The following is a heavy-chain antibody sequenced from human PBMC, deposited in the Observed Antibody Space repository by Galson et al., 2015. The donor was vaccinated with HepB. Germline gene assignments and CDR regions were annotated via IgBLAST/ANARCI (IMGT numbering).Heavy chain of an antibody. V-gene: IGHV1-69*13. CDR3: ARDGYYDFWSGSGYYYMDV. J-gene: IGHJ6*03. Sequence: SVKVSCKASGGTFSSYAISWVRQAPGQGLEWMGGIIPIFGTANYAQKFQGRVTITADESTSTAYMELSSLRSEDTAVYYCARDGYYDFWSGSGYYYMDVWGKGTTVTVSS. D-gene: IGHD3-3*01. CDR2: IIPIFGTA. CDR1: GGTFSSYA.